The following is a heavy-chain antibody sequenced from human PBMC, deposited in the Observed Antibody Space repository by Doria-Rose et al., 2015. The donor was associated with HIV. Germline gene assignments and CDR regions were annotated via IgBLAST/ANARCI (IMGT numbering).Heavy chain of an antibody. Sequence: VQLVQSGGGLVQPGRPLRLSCVGSGFSFESYAMHWVRLAPGKCLEWVAGISWDSGAIGNADSVEGRFTISRDNAKKSAYLEMRSLRPEDTAFYYCAKAPIIGPKYYFYMDVWGEGTSVTVSS. CDR1: GFSFESYA. CDR3: AKAPIIGPKYYFYMDV. V-gene: IGHV3-9*01. J-gene: IGHJ6*03. CDR2: ISWDSGAI. D-gene: IGHD3-3*01.